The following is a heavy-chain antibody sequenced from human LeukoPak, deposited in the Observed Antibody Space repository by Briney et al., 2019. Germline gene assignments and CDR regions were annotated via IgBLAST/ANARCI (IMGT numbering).Heavy chain of an antibody. Sequence: QPGGSLRLSCEVSGIRFGSEWMSWFRQAPGKVLEWVGNISPDGTEKAYVDSVEGRFTISRDNGKNSLYLQLISLRSVYTYFYYCMIYYDFLVGDAFDLWGKGTMVTDSS. CDR3: MIYYDFLVGDAFDL. CDR1: GIRFGSEW. V-gene: IGHV3-7*01. D-gene: IGHD3/OR15-3a*01. J-gene: IGHJ3*01. CDR2: ISPDGTEK.